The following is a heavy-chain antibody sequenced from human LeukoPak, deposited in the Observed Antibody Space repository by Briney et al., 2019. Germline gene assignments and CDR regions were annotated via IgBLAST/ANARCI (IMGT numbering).Heavy chain of an antibody. CDR2: INPSGGST. CDR1: GYTFTSYY. J-gene: IGHJ6*02. CDR3: ARDLRGYSYYYGMDV. D-gene: IGHD5-12*01. V-gene: IGHV1-46*01. Sequence: ASVKVSCKASGYTFTSYYMHWVRQAPGQGLEWMGIINPSGGSTSYAQKFQGRVTMTRDTSTSTVYMELSSLRSQDTAVYYCARDLRGYSYYYGMDVWGQGTTVTVSS.